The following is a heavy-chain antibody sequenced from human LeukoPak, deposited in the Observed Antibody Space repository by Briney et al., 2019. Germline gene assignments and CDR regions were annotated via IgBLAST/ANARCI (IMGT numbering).Heavy chain of an antibody. V-gene: IGHV4-39*01. CDR2: INYSGTT. CDR3: VRIDWNDWQVFDY. Sequence: TSDTLSLTCTVSGGSISSSTYYWGWIRQPPGKGLAWIGGINYSGTTYYNPSLKSRVTISVDTSKNQFSLKLSSVTAADTAFYYCVRIDWNDWQVFDYWGQGTLVTVSS. J-gene: IGHJ4*02. D-gene: IGHD1-1*01. CDR1: GGSISSSTYY.